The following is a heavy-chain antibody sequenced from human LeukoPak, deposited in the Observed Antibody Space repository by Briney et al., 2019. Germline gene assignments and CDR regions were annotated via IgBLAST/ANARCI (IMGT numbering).Heavy chain of an antibody. D-gene: IGHD4-11*01. J-gene: IGHJ5*02. CDR1: GYSISSSYY. CDR3: ARDPSTVTTFFAFGFGWFDP. V-gene: IGHV4-38-2*02. Sequence: SETLSLTCSVAGYSISSSYYWGWIRQPPGKGLEWIGSIYYSGSTYYNPSLKSRVTISVDTSKNQFSLKLSSVTAADTAVYYCARDPSTVTTFFAFGFGWFDPWGQGTLVTVSS. CDR2: IYYSGST.